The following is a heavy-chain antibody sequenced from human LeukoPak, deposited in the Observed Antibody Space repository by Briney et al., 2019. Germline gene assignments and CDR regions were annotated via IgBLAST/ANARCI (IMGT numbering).Heavy chain of an antibody. Sequence: SVKVSCKASGGTFSSYAISWVRQAPGQGLEWMGGIIPIFGTANYAQKFQGRVTITADESTSTAYMELSSLRSEDTAVYYCARDPRRGLWFGELLYSPGWFDPWGQGTLVTVSS. J-gene: IGHJ5*02. CDR1: GGTFSSYA. D-gene: IGHD3-10*01. V-gene: IGHV1-69*13. CDR2: IIPIFGTA. CDR3: ARDPRRGLWFGELLYSPGWFDP.